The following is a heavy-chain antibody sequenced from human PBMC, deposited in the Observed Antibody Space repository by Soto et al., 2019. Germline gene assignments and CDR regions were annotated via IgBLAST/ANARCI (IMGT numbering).Heavy chain of an antibody. V-gene: IGHV4-39*01. D-gene: IGHD3-3*01. J-gene: IGHJ4*02. CDR3: ARHNLITIFGVVTAQLGESQSIDY. CDR1: GGSISSSSYY. Sequence: SETLSLTCTVSGGSISSSSYYWGWIRQPPGKGLEWIGSIYYSGSTYYNPSLKSRVTISVDTSKNQFSLKLSSVTAADTALYYFARHNLITIFGVVTAQLGESQSIDYWGQGTLVTVSS. CDR2: IYYSGST.